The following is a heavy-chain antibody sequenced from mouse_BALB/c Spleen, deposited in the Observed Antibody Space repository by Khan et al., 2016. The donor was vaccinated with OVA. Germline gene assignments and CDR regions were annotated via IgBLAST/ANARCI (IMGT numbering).Heavy chain of an antibody. V-gene: IGHV1-20*01. Sequence: VQLKQSGPELVKPGASVKISCKASGYSFTGYFMNWVMQSHGKSLEWIGRINPHIGETFYNQKFTGKATLTVDESSSTAYLELRSLTSEDTAVYYCARIYRSYIDYWGQGTTLTVSS. J-gene: IGHJ2*01. CDR1: GYSFTGYF. CDR2: INPHIGET. D-gene: IGHD1-1*01. CDR3: ARIYRSYIDY.